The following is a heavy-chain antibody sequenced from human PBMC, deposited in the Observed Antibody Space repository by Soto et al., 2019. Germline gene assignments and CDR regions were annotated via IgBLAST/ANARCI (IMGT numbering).Heavy chain of an antibody. V-gene: IGHV4-30-4*01. CDR1: GGSINSGDYY. Sequence: QVQLQESGPGLVKPSQTLSLTCTVSGGSINSGDYYWSWIRQPPGKGLEWIGYIFYSGSTYYNPSLKSRVTISVDTSKNQFSLRLSSVTAADTAVYYCARVSYYYGSGSSSDYWGQGTLVTVSS. J-gene: IGHJ4*02. CDR3: ARVSYYYGSGSSSDY. CDR2: IFYSGST. D-gene: IGHD3-10*01.